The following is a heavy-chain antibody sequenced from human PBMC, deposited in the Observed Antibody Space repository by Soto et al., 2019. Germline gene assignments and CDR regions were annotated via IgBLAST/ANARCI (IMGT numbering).Heavy chain of an antibody. J-gene: IGHJ3*02. V-gene: IGHV1-3*01. D-gene: IGHD6-13*01. Sequence: GASVKVSCKASGYTFTSYAMHWVRQAPGQRLEWMGWINAGNGNTKYSQKFQGRDTITRDTSASTAYMELSSLRSEDTAVYYCARFELGIRGRNDAFDIWGQGTMVTVSS. CDR3: ARFELGIRGRNDAFDI. CDR1: GYTFTSYA. CDR2: INAGNGNT.